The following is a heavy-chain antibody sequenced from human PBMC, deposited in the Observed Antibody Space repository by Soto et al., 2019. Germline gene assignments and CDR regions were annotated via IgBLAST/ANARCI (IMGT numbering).Heavy chain of an antibody. J-gene: IGHJ6*02. V-gene: IGHV4-30-4*08. Sequence: SETLSLTCIVSGGSISSEYYHWTWIRQSPGEGLEWIGYIHYTGSIMYNPSFKSRLTMAVDTSKNQFSLQLTSVTAADTAVYFCAREDDGGDRDYYGLHIWGQGTTVSVSS. CDR1: GGSISSEYYH. CDR2: IHYTGSI. CDR3: AREDDGGDRDYYGLHI. D-gene: IGHD2-21*02.